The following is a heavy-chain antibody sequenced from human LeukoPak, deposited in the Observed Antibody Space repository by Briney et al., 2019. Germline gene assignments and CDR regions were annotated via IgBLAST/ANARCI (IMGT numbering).Heavy chain of an antibody. CDR3: ARGWGGRLLWFGELSYYFGMDV. V-gene: IGHV3-30-3*01. CDR2: ISYDGSIK. CDR1: GFTFSSYA. J-gene: IGHJ6*02. D-gene: IGHD3-10*01. Sequence: GGSLRLSCAASGFTFSSYAMHWVRQAPGKGLEWVAVISYDGSIKYYADSVKGRFTISRDNSKNTLYLQMNSLRAEDTAVYYCARGWGGRLLWFGELSYYFGMDVWGQGTTVTVSS.